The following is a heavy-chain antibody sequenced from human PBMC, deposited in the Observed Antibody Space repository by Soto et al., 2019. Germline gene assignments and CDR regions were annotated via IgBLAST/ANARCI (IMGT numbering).Heavy chain of an antibody. J-gene: IGHJ4*02. V-gene: IGHV3-23*01. CDR3: AREYYYDSSEGYYFDY. CDR2: ISGNGDDT. Sequence: PGGSLRLSCEASRFTFSNYAMSWVRQAPGRGLEWVSIISGNGDDTYYADSVKGRFTISRDNSKNTLYLQMNSLRAEDTAVYYCAREYYYDSSEGYYFDYWGQGT. D-gene: IGHD3-22*01. CDR1: RFTFSNYA.